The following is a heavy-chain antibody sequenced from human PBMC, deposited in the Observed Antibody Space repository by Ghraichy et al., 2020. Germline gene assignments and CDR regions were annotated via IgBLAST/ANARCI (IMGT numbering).Heavy chain of an antibody. CDR1: GFTFSSYG. CDR3: AKGSLELLFLMGDYFDY. J-gene: IGHJ4*02. D-gene: IGHD1-26*01. Sequence: GGSLRLSCAASGFTFSSYGMHWVRQAPGKGLEWVAVISYDGSNKYYADSVKGRFTISRDNSKNTLYLQMNSLRAEDTAVYYCAKGSLELLFLMGDYFDYWGQGTLVTVSS. CDR2: ISYDGSNK. V-gene: IGHV3-30*18.